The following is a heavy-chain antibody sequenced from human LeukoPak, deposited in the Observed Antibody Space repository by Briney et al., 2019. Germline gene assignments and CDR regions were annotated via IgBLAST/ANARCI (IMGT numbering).Heavy chain of an antibody. J-gene: IGHJ4*02. V-gene: IGHV3-23*01. CDR1: GFTFSSYA. Sequence: GGSLRLSCAASGFTFSSYAMSWVRQAPGKGLEWVSAISGSGGSTYYADSVKGRFTISRDNSKNTLYLQMNSLRAEDTAVYYCAREGDMITFGGGFDYWGQGTLVTVSS. D-gene: IGHD3-16*01. CDR2: ISGSGGST. CDR3: AREGDMITFGGGFDY.